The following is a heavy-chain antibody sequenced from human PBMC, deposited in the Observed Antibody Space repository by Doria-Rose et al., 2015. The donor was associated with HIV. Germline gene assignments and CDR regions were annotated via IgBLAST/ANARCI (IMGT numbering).Heavy chain of an antibody. CDR3: ARIKSSRWYHKYYFDF. CDR2: IFSDDER. D-gene: IGHD6-13*01. J-gene: IGHJ4*02. V-gene: IGHV2-26*01. Sequence: SGPVLVKPTETLTLTCTVSGVSLSSPGMGVSWIRQPPGKALEWLANIFSDDERSYKTSLKSRLTISRATSKSQVVITMTDMDPVDTATYYCARIKSSRWYHKYYFDFWGQGTLVIVSA. CDR1: GVSLSSPGMG.